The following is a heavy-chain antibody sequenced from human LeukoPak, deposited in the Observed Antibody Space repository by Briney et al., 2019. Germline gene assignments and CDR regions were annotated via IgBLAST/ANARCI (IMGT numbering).Heavy chain of an antibody. CDR1: GFTFSSYS. J-gene: IGHJ5*02. D-gene: IGHD3-22*01. V-gene: IGHV3-48*04. CDR2: ISSSSSTI. CDR3: ARAYYYDSSAYEPNWFDL. Sequence: RTGGSLRLSCAASGFTFSSYSMNWVRQAPGKGLEWVSYISSSSSTIYYADSVKGRFTISRDNAKNSLYLQMNSLRAEDTAVYYCARAYYYDSSAYEPNWFDLWGQGTLVTVSS.